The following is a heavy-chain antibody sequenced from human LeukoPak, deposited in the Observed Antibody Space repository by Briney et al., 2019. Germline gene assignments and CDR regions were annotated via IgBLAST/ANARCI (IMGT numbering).Heavy chain of an antibody. CDR2: IYYSGST. Sequence: SETLSLTCSVSGGSISSSYWSWIRQPPGKGLEWIGYIYYSGSTNYNPSLKSRVTISVDTSRNQLSLNLTSVTAADTAAYYCARARSGSYGYDDFHIWGQGTMVTVSS. CDR1: GGSISSSY. D-gene: IGHD1-26*01. V-gene: IGHV4-59*01. J-gene: IGHJ3*02. CDR3: ARARSGSYGYDDFHI.